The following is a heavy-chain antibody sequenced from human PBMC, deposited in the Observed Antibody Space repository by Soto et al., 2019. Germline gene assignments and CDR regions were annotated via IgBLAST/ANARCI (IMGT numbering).Heavy chain of an antibody. CDR2: IKEDGSAA. D-gene: IGHD5-12*01. Sequence: EVQLVESGGDLVQPGGSLRLSCVASEFSISPYWLSWVRQAPGKGLERVANIKEDGSAARYVDSARDRFLISRDNTKNTLYVQMTNLRAEYTAIHYCVSDGDVCGGSDCVRHFKHWSRGTRVTVSS. CDR1: EFSISPYW. V-gene: IGHV3-7*03. J-gene: IGHJ1*01. CDR3: VSDGDVCGGSDCVRHFKH.